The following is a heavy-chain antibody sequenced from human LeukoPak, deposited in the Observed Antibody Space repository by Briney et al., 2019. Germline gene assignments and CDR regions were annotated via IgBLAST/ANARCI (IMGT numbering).Heavy chain of an antibody. D-gene: IGHD3-22*01. CDR3: ARDYDSSGYYYPVYEY. CDR1: GFTFSSYG. CDR2: ISYDGSNK. V-gene: IGHV3-30*03. J-gene: IGHJ4*02. Sequence: PGRSLRLSCAASGFTFSSYGMHWVRQAPGKGLEWVAVISYDGSNKYYADSVKGRFTISRDNAKNSLYLQMNSLRAEDTAVYYCARDYDSSGYYYPVYEYWGQGTLVTVSS.